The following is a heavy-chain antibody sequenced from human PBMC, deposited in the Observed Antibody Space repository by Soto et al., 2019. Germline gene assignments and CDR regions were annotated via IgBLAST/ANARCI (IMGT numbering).Heavy chain of an antibody. CDR1: GYTFTSYG. Sequence: ASVKVSCKASGYTFTSYGISWVRQAPGQGLEWMGWISAYNGNTNYAQKLQGRVTMTTDTSTSTAYMELRSLRSADTAVYYCASCSGGSCYSAGFDPWGQGTLVIVSS. CDR3: ASCSGGSCYSAGFDP. CDR2: ISAYNGNT. J-gene: IGHJ5*02. D-gene: IGHD2-15*01. V-gene: IGHV1-18*01.